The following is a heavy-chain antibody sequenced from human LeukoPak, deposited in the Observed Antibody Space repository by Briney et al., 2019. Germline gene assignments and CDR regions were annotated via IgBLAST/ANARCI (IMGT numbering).Heavy chain of an antibody. V-gene: IGHV4-34*01. J-gene: IGHJ4*02. CDR3: ARGSPDRIVGAAFDY. D-gene: IGHD1-26*01. Sequence: SETLSLTCAVYGGSFSGYYWSWIRQPPGKGLEGIGEINHSGSTNYNPSLKSRVTISVDTSKNQFSLKLSSVTAADTAVYYCARGSPDRIVGAAFDYWGQGTLVTVSS. CDR1: GGSFSGYY. CDR2: INHSGST.